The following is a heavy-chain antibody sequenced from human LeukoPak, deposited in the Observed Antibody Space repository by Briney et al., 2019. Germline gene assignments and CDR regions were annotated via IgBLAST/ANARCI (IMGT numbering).Heavy chain of an antibody. CDR2: ISGSGGST. Sequence: PGGSLRLSCAASGFTFSSYAMSWVRQAPGKGLEWVSAISGSGGSTYYADSVKGRFTISRDNSKNTLYLQMNSLRAEDTAVYYCAEDRVSTAMVCYFDYWGQGTLVTVSS. J-gene: IGHJ4*02. V-gene: IGHV3-23*01. CDR1: GFTFSSYA. D-gene: IGHD5-18*01. CDR3: AEDRVSTAMVCYFDY.